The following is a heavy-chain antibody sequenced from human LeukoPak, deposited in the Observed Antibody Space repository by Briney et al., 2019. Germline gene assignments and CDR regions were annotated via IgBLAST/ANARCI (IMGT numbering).Heavy chain of an antibody. CDR3: ARGTPEYGSGSYLFYYYYYMDV. V-gene: IGHV4-34*01. J-gene: IGHJ6*03. CDR1: GGSFSGYY. CDR2: INHSGST. D-gene: IGHD3-10*01. Sequence: SETLSLTCAVYGGSFSGYYWSRIRQPPGKGLEWIGEINHSGSTNYNPSLKSRVTISVDTSKNQFSLKLSSVTAADTAVYYCARGTPEYGSGSYLFYYYYYMDVWGKGTTVTVSS.